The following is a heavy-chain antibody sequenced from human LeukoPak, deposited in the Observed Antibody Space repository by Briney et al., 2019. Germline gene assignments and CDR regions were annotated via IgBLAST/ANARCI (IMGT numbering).Heavy chain of an antibody. CDR3: ARDVRRLQLSTYFFDF. D-gene: IGHD4-17*01. V-gene: IGHV1-18*01. CDR2: ISSHTGDT. CDR1: GYVFTSYR. Sequence: ASVKVSCKASGYVFTSYRISWVRQAPGQGLEWMGWISSHTGDTRYAQRFQDRVTMTTDISTTTAYLDLRSLRFDDTAVYYCARDVRRLQLSTYFFDFWGQGTLVSVSS. J-gene: IGHJ4*02.